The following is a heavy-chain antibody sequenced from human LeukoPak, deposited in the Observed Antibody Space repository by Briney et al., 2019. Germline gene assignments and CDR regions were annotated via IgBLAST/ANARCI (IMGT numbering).Heavy chain of an antibody. V-gene: IGHV3-48*02. CDR2: ISGSTSTI. CDR3: ARKRTGSFTFDY. Sequence: GSLRLSCAASGFTFSGFAMTWVRQAPGKGLEWVSYISGSTSTIYYADSVKGRFTISRDNAKDSLYLQMNSLRDEDTAVYYCARKRTGSFTFDYWGQGSLVTVSS. CDR1: GFTFSGFA. J-gene: IGHJ4*02. D-gene: IGHD2-8*02.